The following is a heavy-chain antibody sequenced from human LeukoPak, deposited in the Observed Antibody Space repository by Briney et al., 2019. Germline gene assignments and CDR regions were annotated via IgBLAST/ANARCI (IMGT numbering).Heavy chain of an antibody. CDR2: INISGNT. Sequence: SETLSLXCTVSGGSIGSNYWSWVRQPAGKGLEWVGRINISGNTNYNPSLKNRVTMSVDTSRNQFSLRLNFVTAADTAVYYCTREATANSGGYYFDYWGQGTLVTVSS. CDR3: TREATANSGGYYFDY. V-gene: IGHV4-4*07. CDR1: GGSIGSNY. J-gene: IGHJ4*02. D-gene: IGHD6-25*01.